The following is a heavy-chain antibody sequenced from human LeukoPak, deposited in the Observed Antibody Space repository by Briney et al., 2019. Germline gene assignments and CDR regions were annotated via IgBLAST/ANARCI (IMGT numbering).Heavy chain of an antibody. J-gene: IGHJ4*02. V-gene: IGHV4-34*01. CDR2: INHSGST. Sequence: SETLSLTCAVYGGSFSGYYWSWIRQPPGKGLEWIGEINHSGSTNYNPSLKSRVTISVDTSKNQFSLKLSSVTAADTAVYYCARDSSGWGFDYWGQGTLVTVSS. CDR1: GGSFSGYY. CDR3: ARDSSGWGFDY. D-gene: IGHD6-25*01.